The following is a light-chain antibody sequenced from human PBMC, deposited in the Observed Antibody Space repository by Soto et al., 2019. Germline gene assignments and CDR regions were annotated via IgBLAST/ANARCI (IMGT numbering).Light chain of an antibody. Sequence: DIQMTQSPSTLSASVGDRVTITCRASQSISSGLAWYQQKPGKAPKLLIYDASSLESGVPSRFSGSGSGTEFTLTISSLQPDDSATYYCQQYNSYSTFGQGTKLEIK. V-gene: IGKV1-5*01. CDR1: QSISSG. J-gene: IGKJ2*01. CDR3: QQYNSYST. CDR2: DAS.